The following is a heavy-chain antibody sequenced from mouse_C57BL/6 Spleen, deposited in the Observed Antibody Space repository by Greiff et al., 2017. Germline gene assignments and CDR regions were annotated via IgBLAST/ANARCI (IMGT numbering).Heavy chain of an antibody. CDR3: ARDYYGSSPAWFAY. J-gene: IGHJ3*01. CDR2: IYPGDGDP. D-gene: IGHD1-1*01. Sequence: QVQLQQSGPELVKPGASVKISCKASGYAFSSSWMNWVKQRPGKGLEWIGRIYPGDGDPNYNGKFKGKATLTADKSSSTAYMQLSSLTSEYSAVYFCARDYYGSSPAWFAYWGQGTLVTVSA. V-gene: IGHV1-82*01. CDR1: GYAFSSSW.